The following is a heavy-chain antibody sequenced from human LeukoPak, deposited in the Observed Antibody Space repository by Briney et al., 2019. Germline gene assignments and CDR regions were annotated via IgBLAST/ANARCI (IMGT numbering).Heavy chain of an antibody. D-gene: IGHD3-16*01. Sequence: GGSLRLSCAASGFTVSSNYMSWVRQAPGKGLEWVSYISGSGATIYYADSLKGRFTISRDNAKNSLHLQMNSLRAEDTAVYYCARDWALDSWGQGTLVAVSS. V-gene: IGHV3-11*04. J-gene: IGHJ4*02. CDR1: GFTVSSNY. CDR3: ARDWALDS. CDR2: ISGSGATI.